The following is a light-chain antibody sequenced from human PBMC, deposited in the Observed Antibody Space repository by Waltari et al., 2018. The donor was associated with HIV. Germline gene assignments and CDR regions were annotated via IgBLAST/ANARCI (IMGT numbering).Light chain of an antibody. Sequence: QSALTQPRSVSGSPGQSVTISCTGTSSDVGGYNSVPWYQQNPGKAPKFIIYDVTKRPSGVPDRFSGSKSGNTASLTISGLQAEDEADYYCCSYAGNYPVLFGGGTKLTVL. CDR1: SSDVGGYNS. CDR2: DVT. CDR3: CSYAGNYPVL. V-gene: IGLV2-11*01. J-gene: IGLJ3*02.